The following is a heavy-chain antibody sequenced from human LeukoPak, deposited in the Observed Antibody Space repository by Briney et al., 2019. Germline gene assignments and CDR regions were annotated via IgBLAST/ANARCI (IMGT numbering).Heavy chain of an antibody. CDR1: GYSFTSYW. CDR3: AALGGYYYGSGDKKGAFDY. D-gene: IGHD3-10*01. J-gene: IGHJ4*02. Sequence: PGESLKVSCKGSGYSFTSYWIGWVRQMPGKGLEWMGIIYPGDSDTRYSPSFQGQVTISADKSISTAYLQWSSLKASDTAMYYCAALGGYYYGSGDKKGAFDYWGQGTLVTVSS. CDR2: IYPGDSDT. V-gene: IGHV5-51*01.